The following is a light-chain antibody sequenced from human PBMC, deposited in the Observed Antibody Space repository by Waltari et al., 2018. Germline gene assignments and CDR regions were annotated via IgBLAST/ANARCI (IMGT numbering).Light chain of an antibody. CDR1: SSDVGAYNH. V-gene: IGLV2-14*03. CDR3: SSYTGFSTCV. J-gene: IGLJ1*01. CDR2: AVT. Sequence: QSALTQPASVSGSPGQSITISCTGTSSDVGAYNHVSWYQQHPGKAPKLMIFAVTERPSGVSDRVSGSKSSNTASLTISGLQAEDEADYYCSSYTGFSTCVFGSGTHLIVL.